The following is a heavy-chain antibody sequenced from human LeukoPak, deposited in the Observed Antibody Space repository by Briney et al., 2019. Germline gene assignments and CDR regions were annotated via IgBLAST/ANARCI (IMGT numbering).Heavy chain of an antibody. Sequence: SETLSLTCAVSGYSISSGYYWGWIRQPSGKGLGWIGSIYHSGSTYYNPSLKSRVTISVDTSKNQFSLKLSSVTAADTAVYYCARQGRVEYNWFDPWGQGTLVTVSS. J-gene: IGHJ5*02. CDR2: IYHSGST. CDR1: GYSISSGYY. D-gene: IGHD5-24*01. V-gene: IGHV4-38-2*01. CDR3: ARQGRVEYNWFDP.